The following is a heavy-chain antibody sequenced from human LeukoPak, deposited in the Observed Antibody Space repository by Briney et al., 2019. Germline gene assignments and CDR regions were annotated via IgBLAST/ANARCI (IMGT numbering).Heavy chain of an antibody. Sequence: ASVKVSCKASGYTFTGSYIHWVRQAPGQGLEWMGWMNPYSGNTGYAQNFQGRITITRNTSISRAYMELSSLRSEDAAVYYCARTQQLVLRSPLDPWGQGTLVTVSS. CDR1: GYTFTGSY. D-gene: IGHD6-13*01. CDR2: MNPYSGNT. CDR3: ARTQQLVLRSPLDP. V-gene: IGHV1-8*03. J-gene: IGHJ5*02.